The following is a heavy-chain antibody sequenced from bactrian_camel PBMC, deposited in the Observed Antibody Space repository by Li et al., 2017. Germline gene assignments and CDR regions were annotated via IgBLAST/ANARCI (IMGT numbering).Heavy chain of an antibody. J-gene: IGHJ4*01. CDR1: GAISNIYC. D-gene: IGHD6*01. Sequence: HVQLVESGGGSVQAGGSLRLSCVRSGAISNIYCVGWFRQAPGKAREGVAAIDIDGTTSYADSVKGRFTISKDTAKNTLYLQMNSLKPEDTAMYYCAADTGRDGGAWLNFPGWAEDSAYWGQGTQVTVS. V-gene: IGHV3S53*01. CDR2: IDIDGTT. CDR3: AADTGRDGGAWLNFPGWAEDSAY.